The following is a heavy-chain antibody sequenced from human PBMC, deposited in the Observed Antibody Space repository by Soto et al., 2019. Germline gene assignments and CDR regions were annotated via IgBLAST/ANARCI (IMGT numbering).Heavy chain of an antibody. V-gene: IGHV4-34*01. CDR3: ARASIKSYHY. CDR2: INHSGST. Sequence: SETLSLTCAVYGGSFSGYYWSWIRQPPGKGLEWIGEINHSGSTNYNPSLKSRVTISVDTSKNQFSLKLSSVTAADTAVYYCARASIKSYHYWGQGTLVTVSS. D-gene: IGHD3-3*02. J-gene: IGHJ4*02. CDR1: GGSFSGYY.